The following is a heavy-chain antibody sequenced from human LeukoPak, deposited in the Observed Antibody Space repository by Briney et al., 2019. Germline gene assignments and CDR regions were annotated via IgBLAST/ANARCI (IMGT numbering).Heavy chain of an antibody. CDR2: IYYSGST. V-gene: IGHV4-59*12. Sequence: SETLSLTCTVSGGSISSYYWSWIRQPPGKGLEWIGYIYYSGSTNYNPSLKSRVTISVDTSKNQFSLKLSSVTAADTAVYYCARDLYYDFWSGYSAFDYWGQGTLVTVSS. D-gene: IGHD3-3*01. CDR3: ARDLYYDFWSGYSAFDY. J-gene: IGHJ4*02. CDR1: GGSISSYY.